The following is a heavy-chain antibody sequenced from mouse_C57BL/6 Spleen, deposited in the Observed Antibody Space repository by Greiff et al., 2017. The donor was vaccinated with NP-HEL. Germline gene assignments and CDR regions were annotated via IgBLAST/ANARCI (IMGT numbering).Heavy chain of an antibody. J-gene: IGHJ2*01. Sequence: VQLQQSGAELVKPGASVKISCKASGYAFSSYWMNWVKQRPGKGLEWIGQIYPGDGDTNYNGKFKGKATLTADKYSSTAYMQLSSLTSEDAAVYFWARGGTGYVDYWGQGTTLTVAS. D-gene: IGHD3-3*01. CDR3: ARGGTGYVDY. CDR2: IYPGDGDT. V-gene: IGHV1-80*01. CDR1: GYAFSSYW.